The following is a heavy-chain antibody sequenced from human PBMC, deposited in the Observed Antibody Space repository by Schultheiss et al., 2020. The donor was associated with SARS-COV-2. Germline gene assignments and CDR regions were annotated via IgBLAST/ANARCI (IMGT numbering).Heavy chain of an antibody. J-gene: IGHJ6*02. D-gene: IGHD4-11*01. Sequence: GESLKISCAASGFTVSSNYMTWVRQAPGKGLEWVSGISWNSGSIGYADSVKGRFTISRDNSKNTLYLQMNSLRAEDTAVYYCARLGGGDYSNYVPVYGMDVWGQGTTVTVSS. CDR3: ARLGGGDYSNYVPVYGMDV. V-gene: IGHV3-66*02. CDR2: ISWNSGSI. CDR1: GFTVSSNY.